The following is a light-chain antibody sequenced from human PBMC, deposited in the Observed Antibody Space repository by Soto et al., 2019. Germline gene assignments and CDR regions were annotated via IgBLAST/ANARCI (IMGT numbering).Light chain of an antibody. CDR3: CSYAGSSSGV. CDR1: SSNVGSYHL. CDR2: EGS. J-gene: IGLJ3*02. V-gene: IGLV2-23*01. Sequence: QSVLTQPASVSGSPGQSITISCTGTSSNVGSYHLVSWYQQHPGKAPKPMIYEGSKRPSGVSNRFSGSKSGNTASLTISGLQSEDEADYYCCSYAGSSSGVFGGGTKLTVL.